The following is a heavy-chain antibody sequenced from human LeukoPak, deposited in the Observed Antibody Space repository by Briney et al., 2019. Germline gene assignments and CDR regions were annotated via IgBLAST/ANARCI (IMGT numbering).Heavy chain of an antibody. CDR1: GGSISSGSYY. D-gene: IGHD6-19*01. Sequence: SQTLSLTCTVSGGSISSGSYYWSWIRQPAGKGLEWIGRIYTSGSTNYNPSLKSRVTISYTSKNQFSLNLNSVTAADTAVYYCVSSGWSNWFDPWGQGTLVTVSS. J-gene: IGHJ5*02. CDR2: IYTSGST. CDR3: VSSGWSNWFDP. V-gene: IGHV4-61*02.